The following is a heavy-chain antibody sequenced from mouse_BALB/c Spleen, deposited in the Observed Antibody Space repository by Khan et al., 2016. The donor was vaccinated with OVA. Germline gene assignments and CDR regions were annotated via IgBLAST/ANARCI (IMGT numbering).Heavy chain of an antibody. D-gene: IGHD2-14*01. CDR3: ARAYYRSDGYYAMDY. J-gene: IGHJ4*01. CDR1: GFSLSRYN. Sequence: QVQLKQSGPGLVAPSQSLSITCTVSGFSLSRYNIHWVRQPPGKGLEWLGMIWGGGGTDYNSTLKSRLSISKDNSKSQVFLKMNSLQTDDSAMYYCARAYYRSDGYYAMDYGGKGNSGTVSS. V-gene: IGHV2-6-4*01. CDR2: IWGGGGT.